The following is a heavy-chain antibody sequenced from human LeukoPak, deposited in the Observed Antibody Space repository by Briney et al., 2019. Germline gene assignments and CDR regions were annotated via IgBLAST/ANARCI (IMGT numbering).Heavy chain of an antibody. CDR1: GFTFSGSA. CDR2: IRSKANSYAT. V-gene: IGHV3-73*01. D-gene: IGHD3-10*01. J-gene: IGHJ5*02. CDR3: AKGNRRFGVTSVLSREKWFDP. Sequence: GGSLRLSCAASGFTFSGSAMHWVRQASGKGLEWVGRIRSKANSYATAYAASVKGRFTISRDDSKNTAYLQMNSLRAEDTAVYYCAKGNRRFGVTSVLSREKWFDPWGQGTLVTVSS.